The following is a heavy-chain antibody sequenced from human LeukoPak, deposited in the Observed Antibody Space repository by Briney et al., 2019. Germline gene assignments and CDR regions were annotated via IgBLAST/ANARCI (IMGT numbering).Heavy chain of an antibody. J-gene: IGHJ5*02. Sequence: GGSLRLSYAAFGFTVSSNYMSWVRQAPGKGLEWVSVIYSGGSTYYADSVKGRFTISRDNSKNTLYLQMNSLRAGDTAVYYCARVRPSGDWFDPWGQGTLVTVSS. CDR3: ARVRPSGDWFDP. CDR1: GFTVSSNY. D-gene: IGHD3-10*01. V-gene: IGHV3-66*01. CDR2: IYSGGST.